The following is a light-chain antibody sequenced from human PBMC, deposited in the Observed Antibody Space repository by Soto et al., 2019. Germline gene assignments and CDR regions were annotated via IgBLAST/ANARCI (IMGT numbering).Light chain of an antibody. CDR2: DVS. J-gene: IGLJ1*01. CDR3: SSYARNYVYV. Sequence: QSFLTQPRSVSWSPGQSVTIPCTGTSSVVGGYNFVSWYQRHAGKGPKLIIYDVSERPSGVPDRFSASKSGNTASLTISGLQAEDEADYYCSSYARNYVYVLGSGTKVTV. V-gene: IGLV2-11*01. CDR1: SSVVGGYNF.